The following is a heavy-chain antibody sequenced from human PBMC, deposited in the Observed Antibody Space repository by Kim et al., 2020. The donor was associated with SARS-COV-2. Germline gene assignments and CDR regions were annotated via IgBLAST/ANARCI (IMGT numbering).Heavy chain of an antibody. CDR3: ARAPTFFYSSSRQFDY. CDR1: GGSFSGYY. J-gene: IGHJ4*01. CDR2: INHSGST. V-gene: IGHV4-34*01. Sequence: SETLSLTCAVYGGSFSGYYWSWIRQPPGKGLEWIGEINHSGSTNYNPSLKSRVTISVDTSKNQFSLKLSSVTAADTAVYYCARAPTFFYSSSRQFDYWG. D-gene: IGHD6-13*01.